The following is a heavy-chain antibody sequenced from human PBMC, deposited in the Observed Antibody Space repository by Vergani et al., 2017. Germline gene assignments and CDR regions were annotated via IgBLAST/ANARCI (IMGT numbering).Heavy chain of an antibody. CDR1: GFTFDTYT. D-gene: IGHD3-10*01. CDR3: TTAWGLYYLHGEYFQY. CDR2: IRSGGGDI. V-gene: IGHV3-23*01. J-gene: IGHJ1*01. Sequence: EVQLLESGGGLVQPGGSRRLSCAVAGFTFDTYTMAYVRQAPGKGLEWVATIRSGGGDIFYADSVKGRFTISRDNSKNTLCLQMNSLKDEDTAVYYCTTAWGLYYLHGEYFQYWGRGTLVSVSS.